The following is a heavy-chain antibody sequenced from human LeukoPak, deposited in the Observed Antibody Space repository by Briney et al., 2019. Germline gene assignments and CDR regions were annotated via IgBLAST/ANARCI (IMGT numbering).Heavy chain of an antibody. CDR3: ARGRAGGLLLEALDYVDY. J-gene: IGHJ4*02. D-gene: IGHD2-15*01. CDR2: IYYSGGT. CDR1: GGSISSYY. Sequence: SETLSLTCTDSGGSISSYYWSWIRQPPGEGLGRSGYIYYSGGTNYNPSLQSRVTITADTSKNQFSLKLSSVTAADTAVYYCARGRAGGLLLEALDYVDYWGQGTLVTVSS. V-gene: IGHV4-59*01.